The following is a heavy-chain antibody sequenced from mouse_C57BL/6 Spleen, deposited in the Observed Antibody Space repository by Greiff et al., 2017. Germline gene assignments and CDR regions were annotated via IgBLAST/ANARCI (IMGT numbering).Heavy chain of an antibody. D-gene: IGHD1-1*01. CDR3: ARNPYYYGSSYGFAY. CDR2: ISSGSSTI. CDR1: GFTFSDYG. J-gene: IGHJ3*01. Sequence: EVQGVESGGGLVKPGGSLKLSCAASGFTFSDYGMHWVRQAPEKGLEWVAYISSGSSTIYYADTVKGRFTISRDNAKNTLFLQMTSLRSEDTAMYYCARNPYYYGSSYGFAYWGQGTLVTVSA. V-gene: IGHV5-17*01.